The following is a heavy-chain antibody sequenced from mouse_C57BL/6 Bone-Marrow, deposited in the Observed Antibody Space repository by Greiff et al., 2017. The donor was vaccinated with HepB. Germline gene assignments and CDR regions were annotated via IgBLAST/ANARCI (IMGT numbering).Heavy chain of an antibody. V-gene: IGHV5-12*01. J-gene: IGHJ2*01. CDR2: ISNGGGST. CDR3: ARSPFDY. Sequence: EVQRVESGGGLVQPGGSLKLSCAASGFTFSDYYMYWVRQTPEKRLEWVAYISNGGGSTYYPDTVKGRFTISRDNAKNTLYLQMSRLKSEDTAMYYCARSPFDYWGQGTTLTVSS. CDR1: GFTFSDYY.